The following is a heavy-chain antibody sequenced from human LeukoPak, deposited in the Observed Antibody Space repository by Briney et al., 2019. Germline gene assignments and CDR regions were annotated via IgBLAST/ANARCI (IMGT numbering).Heavy chain of an antibody. V-gene: IGHV5-51*01. J-gene: IGHJ4*02. CDR2: IYPGDSDT. CDR3: ARQITMVRGVIVYFDY. D-gene: IGHD3-10*01. CDR1: GYSFTSYW. Sequence: GESLKISCKGSGYSFTSYWIGWVRPMPGKGLEWVGIIYPGDSDTRYSPSFQGQVTISADKSISTAYLQWSSLKASDTAMYYCARQITMVRGVIVYFDYWGQGTLVTVSS.